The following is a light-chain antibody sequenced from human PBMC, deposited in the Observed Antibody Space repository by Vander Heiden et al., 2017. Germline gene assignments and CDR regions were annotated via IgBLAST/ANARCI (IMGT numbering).Light chain of an antibody. J-gene: IGKJ5*01. CDR2: AAS. CDR1: QGISSW. V-gene: IGKV1D-12*01. CDR3: QQDNSFPFT. Sequence: DVQTSRFPSSVSASVGDRVTITCRASQGISSWLARYQQKPWKAPKLLIYAASSLQSGVPSRFRGSGSGTDFTLTISSLQLEDFATYYCQQDNSFPFTFGQGTRMEIK.